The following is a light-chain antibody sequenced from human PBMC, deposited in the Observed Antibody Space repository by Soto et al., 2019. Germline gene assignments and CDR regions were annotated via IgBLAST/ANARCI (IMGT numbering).Light chain of an antibody. Sequence: AIQLTPSPSSPSASLGDRVTITFRASTGIRTDLSWYQQKPGKVPKVLIYAATSLHSGVPSRFSGSGSGTDFTLTISSLQPEDFATYYCLQDYNYPWTFGQGTKVDIK. J-gene: IGKJ1*01. CDR1: TGIRTD. CDR2: AAT. V-gene: IGKV1-6*01. CDR3: LQDYNYPWT.